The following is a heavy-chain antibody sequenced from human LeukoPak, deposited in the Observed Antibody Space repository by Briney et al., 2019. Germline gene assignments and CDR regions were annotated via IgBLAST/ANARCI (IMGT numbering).Heavy chain of an antibody. CDR3: AREDSVTIFGVVTSYYFDY. D-gene: IGHD3-3*01. V-gene: IGHV4-38-2*02. J-gene: IGHJ4*02. CDR1: GYSISSGYY. Sequence: SETLSLTCTVSGYSISSGYYWGWIRQPPGKGLEWIGSIYHSGSTYYNPSLKSRVTISVDTSKNQFSLKLSSVTAADTAVYYCAREDSVTIFGVVTSYYFDYWGQGTLVTVSS. CDR2: IYHSGST.